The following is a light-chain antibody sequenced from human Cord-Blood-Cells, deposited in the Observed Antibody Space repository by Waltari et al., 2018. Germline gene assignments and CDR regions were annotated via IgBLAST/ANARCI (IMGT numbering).Light chain of an antibody. CDR1: QSISSW. Sequence: DIQMNQSTSTLSASVGDRVTITCRASQSISSWLAWYQQKPGKAPKLLNYKASSLESGVPSRFSGSGSGTEFTLTISSLQPDDFATYYCQQYNSYSWTFGQGTKVEIK. CDR2: KAS. V-gene: IGKV1-5*03. J-gene: IGKJ1*01. CDR3: QQYNSYSWT.